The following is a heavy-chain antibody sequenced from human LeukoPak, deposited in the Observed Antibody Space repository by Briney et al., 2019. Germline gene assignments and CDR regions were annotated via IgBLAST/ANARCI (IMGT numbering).Heavy chain of an antibody. CDR2: IYYSGST. Sequence: SETLSLTCTVSGGSISSYYWSWIRQPPGKGLEWIGYIYYSGSTNYNPSLKSRVTISVDTSKNQFSLKRSSVTAADTAVYYCARGKSHFDYWGQGTLVTVSS. J-gene: IGHJ4*02. CDR1: GGSISSYY. CDR3: ARGKSHFDY. V-gene: IGHV4-59*01.